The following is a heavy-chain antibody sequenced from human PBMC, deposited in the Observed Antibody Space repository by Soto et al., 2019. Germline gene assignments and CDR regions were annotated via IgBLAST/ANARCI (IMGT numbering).Heavy chain of an antibody. CDR3: FLGSYDFWRGWSAFDI. Sequence: QVQLVQSGAEVKKPGASVKVSCKASGYTFTSYDINWVRQATGQGLEWMGWMNPNSGNTGYAQKFQGRVTMTRNTSISTAYMELSSLRSEDTAVYYCFLGSYDFWRGWSAFDIWGQGTMVTVSS. V-gene: IGHV1-8*01. D-gene: IGHD3-3*01. J-gene: IGHJ3*02. CDR2: MNPNSGNT. CDR1: GYTFTSYD.